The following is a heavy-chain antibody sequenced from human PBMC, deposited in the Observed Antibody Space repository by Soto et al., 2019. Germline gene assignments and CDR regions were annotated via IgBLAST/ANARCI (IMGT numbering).Heavy chain of an antibody. V-gene: IGHV3-23*01. CDR3: AKDSVVVAAPVGHMDV. D-gene: IGHD2-15*01. CDR1: GFTFSSYA. Sequence: GESLKISCAASGFTFSSYAMSWVRQAPGKGLEWVSAISGSGGSTYYADSVKGRFTISRDNSKNTLYLQMNSLRAEDTAVYYCAKDSVVVAAPVGHMDVWGKGTTVTVSS. CDR2: ISGSGGST. J-gene: IGHJ6*03.